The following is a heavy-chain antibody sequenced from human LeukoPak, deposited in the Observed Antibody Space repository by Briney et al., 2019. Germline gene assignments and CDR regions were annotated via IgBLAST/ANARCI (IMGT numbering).Heavy chain of an antibody. J-gene: IGHJ2*01. CDR2: IIPIFGTA. Sequence: SVKVSCKASGGTFGSYVISRVRQAPGQGLEWMGGIIPIFGTAHYAQKFQGRLTITADESTSTVYMEMSSLRSEDTAMYYCAEEGDTALVTGYFDLWGRGTLVTVSA. D-gene: IGHD5-18*01. CDR3: AEEGDTALVTGYFDL. CDR1: GGTFGSYV. V-gene: IGHV1-69*13.